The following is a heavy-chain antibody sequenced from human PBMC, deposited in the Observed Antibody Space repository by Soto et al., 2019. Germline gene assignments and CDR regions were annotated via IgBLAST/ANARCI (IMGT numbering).Heavy chain of an antibody. CDR1: GGSISSYY. Sequence: SETLSLTCTVSGGSISSYYWSWIRQPPGKGLEWIGYIYYSGSTNYNPSLKSRVTISVDTSKNQFSLKLSSVTAADTAVYYCARHCSSTSCSYAKNYYYYMDVWGKGTTVTVSS. V-gene: IGHV4-59*01. D-gene: IGHD2-2*01. J-gene: IGHJ6*03. CDR2: IYYSGST. CDR3: ARHCSSTSCSYAKNYYYYMDV.